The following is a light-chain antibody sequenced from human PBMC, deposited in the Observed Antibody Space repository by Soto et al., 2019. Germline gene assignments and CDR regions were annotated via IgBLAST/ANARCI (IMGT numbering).Light chain of an antibody. Sequence: EIVLTQSPGTLSLFPGERATLSCRASQSLITRYLAWYQQKPGQAPRLLIYGASSRATGIPDRFSGSGSGTDLTLTSSILEPEDFAVYSCQQYGTSPTFGQGTRLEIK. CDR2: GAS. CDR3: QQYGTSPT. J-gene: IGKJ5*01. V-gene: IGKV3-20*01. CDR1: QSLITRY.